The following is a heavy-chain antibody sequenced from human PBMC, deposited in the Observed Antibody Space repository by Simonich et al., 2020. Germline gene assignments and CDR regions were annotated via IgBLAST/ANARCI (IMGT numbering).Heavy chain of an antibody. Sequence: EVQLVESGGGLVKPGGSLRLSCAASGFTFSSYSLNWVGKAPRKGLEWDSSISISSSYIYYADSVKGRFTISRDNAKNSLYLQMNSLGAEDTAVYYCARGIVGASGAFDIWGQGTMVTVSS. CDR1: GFTFSSYS. CDR2: ISISSSYI. J-gene: IGHJ3*02. CDR3: ARGIVGASGAFDI. V-gene: IGHV3-21*01. D-gene: IGHD1-26*01.